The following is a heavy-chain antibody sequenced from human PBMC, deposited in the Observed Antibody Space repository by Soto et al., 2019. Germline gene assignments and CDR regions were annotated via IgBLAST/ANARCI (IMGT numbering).Heavy chain of an antibody. CDR2: MNPDSGNT. V-gene: IGHV1-8*01. D-gene: IGHD2-8*01. CDR3: ARRRVSNWWFDL. J-gene: IGHJ5*02. Sequence: QVQLVQSGAEVKKPGASVKVSCKASGYTFINYDINWVRQATGQGLEWVGWMNPDSGNTGYAQNLQGRVTNTGNTSISPVDMELSSLTSEDTAVYYCARRRVSNWWFDLWGQGTLVTVSS. CDR1: GYTFINYD.